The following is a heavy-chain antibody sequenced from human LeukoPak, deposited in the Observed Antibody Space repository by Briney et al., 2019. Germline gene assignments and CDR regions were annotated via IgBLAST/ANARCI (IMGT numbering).Heavy chain of an antibody. CDR3: AKGYCSGGSCYPPAEYFQH. CDR1: GFTFTGYY. J-gene: IGHJ1*01. V-gene: IGHV1-2*02. CDR2: INPNSGGT. Sequence: ASMKLSCKASGFTFTGYYIHWVRQAPGQGLEWMGWINPNSGGTNYAQKFQGRVTMTRDTSISTAYMELSRLRSDDTAVYYCAKGYCSGGSCYPPAEYFQHWGQGTLVTVSS. D-gene: IGHD2-15*01.